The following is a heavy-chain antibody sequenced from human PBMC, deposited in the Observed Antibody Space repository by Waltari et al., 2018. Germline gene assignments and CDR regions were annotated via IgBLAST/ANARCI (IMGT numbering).Heavy chain of an antibody. CDR2: INPNPGTP. CDR3: ARAGSCSSTSCYFSHPFDF. V-gene: IGHV7-4-1*02. Sequence: QVQLVQSGSELNQPGASVRVSCKASGYSFSTYAIHWVRQAPGQGPEWIGWINPNPGTPTSAQGFTGRFVFSLDTSLSTTYLQFKSLKAEDTAMYYCARAGSCSSTSCYFSHPFDFWGQGTLVTVSS. D-gene: IGHD2-2*01. J-gene: IGHJ4*02. CDR1: GYSFSTYA.